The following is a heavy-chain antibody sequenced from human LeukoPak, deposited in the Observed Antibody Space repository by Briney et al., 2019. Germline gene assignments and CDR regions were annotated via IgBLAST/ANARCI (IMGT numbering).Heavy chain of an antibody. Sequence: SETLSLTCTVSGGSISRYYWSWIRQPPGKGLEWIGYTYYSGSTNYNPSLKSRVTISVDTSKNQFSLKLTSVTAADTAVYYCARGDKSGNYGYYFDYWGQGTLVTVSS. CDR2: TYYSGST. CDR3: ARGDKSGNYGYYFDY. CDR1: GGSISRYY. V-gene: IGHV4-59*01. J-gene: IGHJ4*02. D-gene: IGHD1-26*01.